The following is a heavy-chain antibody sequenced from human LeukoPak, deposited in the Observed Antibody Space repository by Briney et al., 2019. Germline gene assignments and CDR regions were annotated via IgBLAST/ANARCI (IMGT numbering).Heavy chain of an antibody. J-gene: IGHJ5*02. D-gene: IGHD6-13*01. V-gene: IGHV3-11*01. CDR1: GFTFSDYY. Sequence: KPGGSLRLSCAASGFTFSDYYMSWIRQAPGKGLEWVSYISSSGSTIYYADSVKGRFTISRDNAKNSLYLQMNSLRAEDAAVYYCARRGIAAAKRGFDPWGQGTLVTVSS. CDR2: ISSSGSTI. CDR3: ARRGIAAAKRGFDP.